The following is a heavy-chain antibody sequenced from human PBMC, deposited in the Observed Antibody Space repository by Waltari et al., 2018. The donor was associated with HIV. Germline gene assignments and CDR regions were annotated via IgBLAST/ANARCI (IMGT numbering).Heavy chain of an antibody. CDR2: IRSESDDGTR. V-gene: IGHV3-15*01. D-gene: IGHD2-2*01. CDR3: TAELDASSASDS. CDR1: GLTISKAW. Sequence: EVQLVESGGGLVKPGGSLRLSCEASGLTISKAWMSWVRQAPGKGLEWVGGIRSESDDGTRDYGPLVKGRFTVSRDDSKNTVYLQMNSLKTEDTAVYFCTAELDASSASDSWGQGTLVTVSS. J-gene: IGHJ4*02.